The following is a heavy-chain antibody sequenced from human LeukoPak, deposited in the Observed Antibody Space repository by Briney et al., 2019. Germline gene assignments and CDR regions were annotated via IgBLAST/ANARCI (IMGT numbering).Heavy chain of an antibody. CDR1: GYTFTSYA. D-gene: IGHD6-19*01. Sequence: ASVKVSCKASGYTFTSYAMHWVRQAPGQRLEWMGWINAGNGNTKYSQKFQGRVTMTRDTSTSTVYMELSSLRSEDTAVYYCARSPVAGRYYFDYWGQGTLVTVSS. V-gene: IGHV1-3*01. J-gene: IGHJ4*02. CDR2: INAGNGNT. CDR3: ARSPVAGRYYFDY.